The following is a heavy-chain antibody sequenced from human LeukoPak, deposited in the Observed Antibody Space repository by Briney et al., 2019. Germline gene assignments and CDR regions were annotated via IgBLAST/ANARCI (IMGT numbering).Heavy chain of an antibody. V-gene: IGHV4-30-2*01. D-gene: IGHD3-22*01. J-gene: IGHJ4*02. CDR3: ASSLPYYYDSSGYSRSDY. Sequence: SETLSLTCAVSGGSISSGGYSWSWIRQPPGKGLEWIGYIYHSGSTYYNPSLKSRVTISVDRSRNQFSLKLSSVTAADTAVYYCASSLPYYYDSSGYSRSDYWGQGTLVTVSS. CDR2: IYHSGST. CDR1: GGSISSGGYS.